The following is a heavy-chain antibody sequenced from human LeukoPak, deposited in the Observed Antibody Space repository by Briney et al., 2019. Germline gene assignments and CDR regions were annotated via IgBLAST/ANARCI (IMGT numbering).Heavy chain of an antibody. J-gene: IGHJ4*02. D-gene: IGHD1-26*01. CDR3: GRGFIVGARSVFDY. CDR1: RFTFRINW. Sequence: GGSLRLSCAPPRFTFRINWISCVREAPGKGLECVSNIKREGGEKYNVDSVKGRFTISRDNAKNSHYLQINTLGGEDTVVYYGGRGFIVGARSVFDYWGEGTLVTVSS. V-gene: IGHV3-7*01. CDR2: IKREGGEK.